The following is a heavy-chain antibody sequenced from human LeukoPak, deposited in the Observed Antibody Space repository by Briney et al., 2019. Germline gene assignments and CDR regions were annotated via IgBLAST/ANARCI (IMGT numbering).Heavy chain of an antibody. J-gene: IGHJ4*02. Sequence: GGSLRLSCAASGFTVSSNYMSWVRQGPGKGLEWVSVIYSGGSTYYADSVKGRFTISRDNSKNTLYLQMNSLRAEDTAVYYCASLGRFGENLKYYFDYWGQGTLVTVSS. D-gene: IGHD3-10*01. V-gene: IGHV3-53*01. CDR2: IYSGGST. CDR1: GFTVSSNY. CDR3: ASLGRFGENLKYYFDY.